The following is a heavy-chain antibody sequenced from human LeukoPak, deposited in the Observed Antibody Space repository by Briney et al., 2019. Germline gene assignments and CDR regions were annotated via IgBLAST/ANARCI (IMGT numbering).Heavy chain of an antibody. V-gene: IGHV3-15*01. CDR1: RFTFSNAW. D-gene: IGHD2-15*01. CDR2: IKSKTDGGTT. Sequence: GGSLRLSCAASRFTFSNAWMSWVRQAPGKGLEWVVCIKSKTDGGTTDYAAPVKCRFTISRDDSKNTLYLQMNSLKTEDTAVYYCARGGASELYYFDYWGQGTLVTVSS. CDR3: ARGGASELYYFDY. J-gene: IGHJ4*02.